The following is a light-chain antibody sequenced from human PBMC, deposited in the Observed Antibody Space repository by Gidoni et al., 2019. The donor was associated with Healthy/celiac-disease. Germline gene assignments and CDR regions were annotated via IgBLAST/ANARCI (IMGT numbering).Light chain of an antibody. CDR3: QSSDSSLSAYVV. Sequence: QSVLTQPPSVSGAPGQSVTISCTGSSSNIGAGSDVHWYQQLPGTAPKLLLYGNSNRPSGVPDRFSGSKSGTSASLAITGLQAEDEADYSCQSSDSSLSAYVVFGGGTKLTVL. V-gene: IGLV1-40*01. CDR1: SSNIGAGSD. CDR2: GNS. J-gene: IGLJ2*01.